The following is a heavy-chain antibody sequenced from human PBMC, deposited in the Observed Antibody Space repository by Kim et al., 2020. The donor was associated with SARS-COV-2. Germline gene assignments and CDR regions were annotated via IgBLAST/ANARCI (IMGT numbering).Heavy chain of an antibody. D-gene: IGHD5-18*01. J-gene: IGHJ6*03. Sequence: AQKFKGRVTMTPDTSTSTTYMELRSLRSDDTAVYYCARIGDTSMVLYYMDVWGKGTTVTVSS. CDR3: ARIGDTSMVLYYMDV. V-gene: IGHV1-18*01.